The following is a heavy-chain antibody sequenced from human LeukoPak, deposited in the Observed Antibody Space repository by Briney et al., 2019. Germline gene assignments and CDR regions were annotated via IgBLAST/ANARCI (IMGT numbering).Heavy chain of an antibody. CDR3: ARRTSTGYFDY. Sequence: ASVKVSCKATGYTFTDLGISWVRQAPGQGLEWMGWISADNGITNYPQKLQGRVTMTTDTSTSTAYMDLRSLRSDDTAVYYCARRTSTGYFDYWGQGTLVTVSS. D-gene: IGHD1-1*01. CDR2: ISADNGIT. V-gene: IGHV1-18*01. CDR1: GYTFTDLG. J-gene: IGHJ4*02.